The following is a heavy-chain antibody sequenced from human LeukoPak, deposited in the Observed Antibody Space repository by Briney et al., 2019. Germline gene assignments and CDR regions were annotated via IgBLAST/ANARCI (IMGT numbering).Heavy chain of an antibody. J-gene: IGHJ6*02. Sequence: ASVKVSCKASGYTFTSYDINWVRQAPGQGLEWMGWMSPNSGNTGYAQKFQGRVTMTRNTSISTAYMELSSLRSEDTAVYYCARDHRTLGRPYYYYGMDVWGQGTTVTVSS. D-gene: IGHD3/OR15-3a*01. V-gene: IGHV1-8*01. CDR2: MSPNSGNT. CDR3: ARDHRTLGRPYYYYGMDV. CDR1: GYTFTSYD.